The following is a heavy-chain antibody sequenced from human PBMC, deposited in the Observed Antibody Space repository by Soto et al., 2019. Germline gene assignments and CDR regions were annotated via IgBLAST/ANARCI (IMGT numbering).Heavy chain of an antibody. V-gene: IGHV3-30-3*01. D-gene: IGHD3-10*01. CDR3: ARDRYYGSGSYYYYYYGMDV. CDR1: GFTFSSYA. CDR2: ISYDGSNK. Sequence: GGSLRLSCAASGFTFSSYAMHWVRQAPGKGLEWVAVISYDGSNKYYADSVKGRFTISRDNSKNTLYLQMNSLRAEDMAVYYCARDRYYGSGSYYYYYYGMDVWGQGTTVTVSS. J-gene: IGHJ6*02.